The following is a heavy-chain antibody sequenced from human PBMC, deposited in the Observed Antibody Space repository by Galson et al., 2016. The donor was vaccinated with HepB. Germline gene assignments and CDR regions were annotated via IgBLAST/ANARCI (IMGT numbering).Heavy chain of an antibody. D-gene: IGHD1-1*01. CDR2: ITSSSSTK. CDR1: GLTFSGFA. V-gene: IGHV3-48*01. Sequence: SLRLSCAASGLTFSGFAMTWVRQAPGKGLEWVAYITSSSSTKYYADSVKGRFTISRDNAKNSLYLQMNSLRAEDTAVYYCARLHTRVTTIELERQDYWGQGTLVTVSS. J-gene: IGHJ4*02. CDR3: ARLHTRVTTIELERQDY.